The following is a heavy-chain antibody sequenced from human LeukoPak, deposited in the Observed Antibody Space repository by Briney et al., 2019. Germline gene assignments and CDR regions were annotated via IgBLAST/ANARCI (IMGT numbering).Heavy chain of an antibody. J-gene: IGHJ6*02. CDR2: FDPEDGET. Sequence: AASVKVPCKVSGYTLTELSMHWVRQAPGKGLEWMGGFDPEDGETIYAQKFQGRVTITRDTSASTAYMELSSLRSEDTAVYYCARSIPAADFDYYYGMDVWGQGTTVTVSS. V-gene: IGHV1-24*01. CDR1: GYTLTELS. CDR3: ARSIPAADFDYYYGMDV. D-gene: IGHD2-2*01.